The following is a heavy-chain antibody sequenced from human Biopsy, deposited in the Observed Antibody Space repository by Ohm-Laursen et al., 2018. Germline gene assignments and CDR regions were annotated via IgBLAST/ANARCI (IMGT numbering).Heavy chain of an antibody. V-gene: IGHV1-8*01. CDR3: ARGYSRRVSIFEASIYWFDT. Sequence: SVKVSCKVSGYSFSTYDVNWVRQARGPGLEWMGWMIPSSGKTGYAQRFQGRVTLTMNTSISTAYMELSGLRSEDTAVYFCARGYSRRVSIFEASIYWFDTWGQGTLVTVSS. CDR1: GYSFSTYD. D-gene: IGHD6-6*01. J-gene: IGHJ5*02. CDR2: MIPSSGKT.